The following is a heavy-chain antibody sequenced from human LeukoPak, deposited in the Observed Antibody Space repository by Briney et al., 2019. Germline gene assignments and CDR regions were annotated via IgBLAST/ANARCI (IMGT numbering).Heavy chain of an antibody. V-gene: IGHV3-53*01. CDR1: GFTVSDNS. Sequence: GGSLRLSCTVSGFTVSDNSMSWVRQAPGKGLEWVSFIYSGRTHYSDSVKGRFIISRDNSKNTLYLQMNSLRAEDTAVYYCAKARYCSGGSCFPQLTPDYWGQGTLVTVSS. J-gene: IGHJ4*02. CDR3: AKARYCSGGSCFPQLTPDY. CDR2: IYSGRT. D-gene: IGHD2-15*01.